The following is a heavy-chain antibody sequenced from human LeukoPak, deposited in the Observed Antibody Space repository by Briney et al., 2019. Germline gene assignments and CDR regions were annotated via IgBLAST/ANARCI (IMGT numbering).Heavy chain of an antibody. J-gene: IGHJ4*02. CDR3: ARRAPYSGYDGGYFDY. CDR2: INHSGST. CDR1: GGSFSGYY. V-gene: IGHV4-34*01. Sequence: SETLSLTCAVYGGSFSGYYWNWIRQPPGKGLEWIGEINHSGSTNYNPSLKSRVTISVDTSKNQFSLKLSSVTAADTAVYYCARRAPYSGYDGGYFDYWGQGTLVTVSS. D-gene: IGHD5-12*01.